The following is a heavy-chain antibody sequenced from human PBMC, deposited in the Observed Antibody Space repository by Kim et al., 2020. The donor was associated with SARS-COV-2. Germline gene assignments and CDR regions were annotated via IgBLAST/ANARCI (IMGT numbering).Heavy chain of an antibody. J-gene: IGHJ4*02. Sequence: GGSLRLSCAASGFTFSSYWMHWVRQAPGKGLVWVSRINTDGTNTDYADSVKGRFTISRDNAKNTLFLQMNSLRAEDTAVYYCAKGGVDYWGQGTLVSVSS. CDR1: GFTFSSYW. D-gene: IGHD3-16*01. CDR3: AKGGVDY. CDR2: INTDGTNT. V-gene: IGHV3-74*01.